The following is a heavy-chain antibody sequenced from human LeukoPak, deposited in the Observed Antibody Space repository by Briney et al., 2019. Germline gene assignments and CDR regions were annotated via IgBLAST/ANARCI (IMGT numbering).Heavy chain of an antibody. CDR3: ARAPARGDDAFDI. D-gene: IGHD3-10*01. CDR1: GFTFSRFG. J-gene: IGHJ3*02. Sequence: GGSLRLSCAASGFTFSRFGMSWVRQAPGKGLEWVSVIYSGGSTYYADSVKGRFTISRDNSKNTLYLQMNSLRAEDTAVYYCARAPARGDDAFDIWGQGTMVTVSS. CDR2: IYSGGST. V-gene: IGHV3-66*01.